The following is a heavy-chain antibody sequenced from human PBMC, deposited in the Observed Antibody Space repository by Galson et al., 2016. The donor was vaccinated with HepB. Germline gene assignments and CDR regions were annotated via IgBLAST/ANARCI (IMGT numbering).Heavy chain of an antibody. CDR1: GYTFTDYYF. CDR3: ARDKGEAGGQHYFYMDV. J-gene: IGHJ6*03. CDR2: INPNTGDT. Sequence: SVKVSCKASGYTFTDYYFMYWVRQAPGQGLEWIGRINPNTGDTNYAQKFQGRVTMTRDTSISTAYMDLTRLTDEDTAVYYCARDKGEAGGQHYFYMDVWGKGTPVTVSS. V-gene: IGHV1-2*06. D-gene: IGHD2-8*02.